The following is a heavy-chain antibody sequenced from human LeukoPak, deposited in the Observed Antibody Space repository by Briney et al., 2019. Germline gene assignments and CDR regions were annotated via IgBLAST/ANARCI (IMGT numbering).Heavy chain of an antibody. CDR3: ARSYYDSSGYYYSYYYYYGMDV. V-gene: IGHV4-59*12. J-gene: IGHJ6*02. Sequence: SETLSLTCAVYGGSFSGYYWSWIRQPPGKGLEWIGYIYYSGSTSYNPSLKSRVSISVDTSKNQFSLKLSSVTAADTAVYYCARSYYDSSGYYYSYYYYYGMDVWGQGTTVTVSS. CDR1: GGSFSGYY. D-gene: IGHD3-22*01. CDR2: IYYSGST.